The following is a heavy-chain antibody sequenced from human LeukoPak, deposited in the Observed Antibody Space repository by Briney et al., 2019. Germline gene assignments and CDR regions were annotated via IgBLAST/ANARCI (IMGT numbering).Heavy chain of an antibody. Sequence: GGSLRLSCAASGFTFSSYAMHWVRQAPDKGLEWVAVISYDGSNKYYADSVKGRFTISRDNSKNTLYLQMNSLRAEDTAVYYCARDILEWFYRGDAFDIWGQGTMVTVSS. J-gene: IGHJ3*02. CDR1: GFTFSSYA. V-gene: IGHV3-30*04. CDR3: ARDILEWFYRGDAFDI. CDR2: ISYDGSNK. D-gene: IGHD3-3*01.